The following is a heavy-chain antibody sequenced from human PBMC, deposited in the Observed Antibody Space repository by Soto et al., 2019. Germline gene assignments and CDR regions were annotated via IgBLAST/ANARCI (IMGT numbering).Heavy chain of an antibody. Sequence: GASVKVSCKASGYTFTSYAMHWVRQAPGQRLEWMGWINAGNGNTKYSQKFQGRVTITRDTSASTAYMELSSLRSEDTAVYYCARWGYGYIWGRDADWYFDLWGRGTLVTVSS. CDR2: INAGNGNT. CDR3: ARWGYGYIWGRDADWYFDL. D-gene: IGHD3-16*01. V-gene: IGHV1-3*01. CDR1: GYTFTSYA. J-gene: IGHJ2*01.